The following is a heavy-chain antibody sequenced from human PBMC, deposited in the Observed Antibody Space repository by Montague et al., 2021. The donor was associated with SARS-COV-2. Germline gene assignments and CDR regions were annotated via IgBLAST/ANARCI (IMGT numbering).Heavy chain of an antibody. CDR2: IDWDDDK. CDR1: GFSLSTSGMC. CDR3: ARIRDYDILTGSYSGFDY. J-gene: IGHJ4*02. V-gene: IGHV2-70*01. D-gene: IGHD3-9*01. Sequence: PALVKPTQTLTLTCTFSGFSLSTSGMCVSWIRQPPGKALEWLALIDWDDDKYYSTSLKTRLTISKDTSKNQVVLTMTNMDPVDTATYYCARIRDYDILTGSYSGFDYWGQETRVTV.